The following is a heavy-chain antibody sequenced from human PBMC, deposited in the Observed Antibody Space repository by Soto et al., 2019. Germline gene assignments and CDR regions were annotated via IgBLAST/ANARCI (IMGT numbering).Heavy chain of an antibody. Sequence: SETLSLTCTVSGGSISSYYWSWIRQPPGKGLEWIGYIYYSGSTNYNPSLKSRVTISVDTSKNQLSLKMSSVTAADTAVYYCARLGGITMVRGVIRAGTDFDYWGQGTLVTVS. CDR3: ARLGGITMVRGVIRAGTDFDY. D-gene: IGHD3-10*01. CDR1: GGSISSYY. J-gene: IGHJ4*02. V-gene: IGHV4-59*08. CDR2: IYYSGST.